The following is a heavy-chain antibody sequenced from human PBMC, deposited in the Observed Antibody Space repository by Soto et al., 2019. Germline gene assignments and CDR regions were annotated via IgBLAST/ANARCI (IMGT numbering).Heavy chain of an antibody. CDR3: ARETWDFWSGSPHDPFDM. D-gene: IGHD3-3*01. V-gene: IGHV3-30-3*01. J-gene: IGHJ3*02. CDR2: ISYDGSNK. CDR1: GFTFSSYA. Sequence: QVQLVESGGGVVQSGRSLRLSCAASGFTFSSYAMHWVRQAPGKGLEWMIVISYDGSNKYYADSVKGRFTISRDNSKNTLYLQMNSLRAEDTAVYYCARETWDFWSGSPHDPFDMWGQGTMVTVSS.